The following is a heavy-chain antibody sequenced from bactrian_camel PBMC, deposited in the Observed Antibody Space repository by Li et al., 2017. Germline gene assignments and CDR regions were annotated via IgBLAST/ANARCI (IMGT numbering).Heavy chain of an antibody. CDR1: GYTYSAYC. D-gene: IGHD4*01. CDR3: AVTEKFCVEADFRGLTYEVKY. CDR2: IDDHGRT. Sequence: DVQLVESGGGSVQAGGSLRLACVVTGYTYSAYCFAYCRQAPGKEREGIAFIDDHGRTNYADSVKGRFTITKDSAGNIIYLQMNDLKPDDTAVYYCAVTEKFCVEADFRGLTYEVKYWGQGTQV. J-gene: IGHJ4*01. V-gene: IGHV3S59*01.